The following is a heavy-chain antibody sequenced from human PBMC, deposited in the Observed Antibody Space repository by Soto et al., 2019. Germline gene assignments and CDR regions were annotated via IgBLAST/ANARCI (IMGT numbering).Heavy chain of an antibody. D-gene: IGHD3-22*01. J-gene: IGHJ4*02. Sequence: GESLKICCQCSGDSFTTYWIVWVPQMPGKGLECMGVIYPDDSDTIYSPSFQGQVTISADKSISTAYLQWSSLKASDTAMYYCGRGGAYDYYDGNRYYALDSWGQGNLVTVSS. CDR2: IYPDDSDT. CDR3: GRGGAYDYYDGNRYYALDS. CDR1: GDSFTTYW. V-gene: IGHV5-51*01.